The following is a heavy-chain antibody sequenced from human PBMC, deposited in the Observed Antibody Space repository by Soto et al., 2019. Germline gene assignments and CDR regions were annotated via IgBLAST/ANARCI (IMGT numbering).Heavy chain of an antibody. CDR2: IKQDGSEK. V-gene: IGHV3-7*01. Sequence: EVQLVESGGGLVQPGGSLRLSCPASGFTFTNYWMNWVRQAPGKGLEWVANIKQDGSEKYYVDSVKGRFTISRDNAKNSLYLQMNSLRAEDTAVYYCARENMDCNNDVCYAFDIWGQGTMVTVSS. CDR3: ARENMDCNNDVCYAFDI. CDR1: GFTFTNYW. D-gene: IGHD2-8*01. J-gene: IGHJ3*02.